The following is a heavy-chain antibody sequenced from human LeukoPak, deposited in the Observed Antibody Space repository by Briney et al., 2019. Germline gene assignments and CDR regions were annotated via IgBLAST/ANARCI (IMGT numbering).Heavy chain of an antibody. J-gene: IGHJ4*02. D-gene: IGHD5-18*01. CDR1: GYTFTGYY. V-gene: IGHV1-2*02. CDR3: ARSYSYGYSLYY. CDR2: INPNSGGT. Sequence: APVKVSCKASGYTFTGYYMHWVRQAPGQGLEWMGWINPNSGGTNYAQKFQGRVTMTRDTSISTAYMELSRLRSDDTAVYYCARSYSYGYSLYYWGQGTLVTVSS.